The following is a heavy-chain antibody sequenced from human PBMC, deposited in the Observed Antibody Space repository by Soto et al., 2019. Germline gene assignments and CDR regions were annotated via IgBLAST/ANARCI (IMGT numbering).Heavy chain of an antibody. J-gene: IGHJ4*02. D-gene: IGHD3-16*01. CDR1: GFTFSSYA. V-gene: IGHV3-23*01. CDR3: ARTQGRYFDY. CDR2: ISGSGGST. Sequence: EVQLLESGGGLVQPGGSLRLSCAASGFTFSSYAMSWVRQAPGKGLEWVSTISGSGGSTYYADSVKDRFTISRDNSKNTLYLQMNSLRAEDTAVYYCARTQGRYFDYWGQGTLVTVSS.